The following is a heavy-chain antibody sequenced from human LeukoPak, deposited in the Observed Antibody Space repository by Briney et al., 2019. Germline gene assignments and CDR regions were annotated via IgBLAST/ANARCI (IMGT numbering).Heavy chain of an antibody. CDR2: ISDSGTA. J-gene: IGHJ4*02. D-gene: IGHD6-19*01. Sequence: PSETLSLTCTVSGGSISNYYWNWIRQPPGKGLEWIGYISDSGTAYYNPSLKSRVILSVDTSKNQFSLMMRSVTAADTAVYYCARSRGSSGRYYFDYWGQGTLVTVSP. CDR3: ARSRGSSGRYYFDY. CDR1: GGSISNYY. V-gene: IGHV4-59*01.